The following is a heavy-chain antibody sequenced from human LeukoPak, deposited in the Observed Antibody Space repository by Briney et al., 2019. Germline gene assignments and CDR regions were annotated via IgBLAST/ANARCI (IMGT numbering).Heavy chain of an antibody. V-gene: IGHV1-69*05. D-gene: IGHD3-22*01. CDR2: IIPIFGTA. CDR1: GGTFSSYA. J-gene: IGHJ4*02. CDR3: ARVGYYYDSSADDGYFDY. Sequence: SVKVSCKASGGTFSSYAISWVRQAPGQGLEWMGRIIPIFGTANYAQKFQGRVTITTDESTSTAYMELSSLRSEDTAVYYCARVGYYYDSSADDGYFDYWGQGTLVTVSS.